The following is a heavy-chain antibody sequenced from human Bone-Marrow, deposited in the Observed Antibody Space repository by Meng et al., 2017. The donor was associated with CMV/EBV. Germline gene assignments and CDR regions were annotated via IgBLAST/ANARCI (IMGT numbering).Heavy chain of an antibody. J-gene: IGHJ4*02. V-gene: IGHV3-30-3*01. CDR2: ISYDGSNK. Sequence: GESLKISCAASGFTFSSYAMHWVRQAPGKGLEWVAVISYDGSNKYYADSVKGRFTISRDNSKNTLYLQMNSLRAEDTAVYYCARGGNYFVYWGQGTLVTVSS. CDR1: GFTFSSYA. CDR3: ARGGNYFVY.